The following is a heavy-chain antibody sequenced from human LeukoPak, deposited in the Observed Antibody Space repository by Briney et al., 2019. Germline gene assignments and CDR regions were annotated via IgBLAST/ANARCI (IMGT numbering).Heavy chain of an antibody. CDR1: GDSVSSNSAT. Sequence: KASQTLSLTSAISGDSVSSNSATSNWIRQSPSRGLEWLGRTYYRSKRYNDYAASVKSRITIKPDTSKNQFSLQLNSVTPEDTAVYYCARDGMAVAVGYFDLWGRGTLVTVSS. J-gene: IGHJ2*01. CDR2: TYYRSKRYN. D-gene: IGHD6-19*01. V-gene: IGHV6-1*01. CDR3: ARDGMAVAVGYFDL.